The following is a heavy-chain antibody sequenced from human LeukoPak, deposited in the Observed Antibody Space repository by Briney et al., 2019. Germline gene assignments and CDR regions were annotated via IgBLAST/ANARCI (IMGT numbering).Heavy chain of an antibody. V-gene: IGHV3-48*04. CDR3: AELGITVIGGV. CDR2: ISSSSGLI. Sequence: GGSLRLSCAASGFTFSSYSMNWVRQAPGKGLEWVSYISSSSGLIYYADSVKGRFTISRDNAKNPLYLQMNSLRAEDTAVYYCAELGITVIGGVWGKGTTVTISS. J-gene: IGHJ6*04. CDR1: GFTFSSYS. D-gene: IGHD3-10*02.